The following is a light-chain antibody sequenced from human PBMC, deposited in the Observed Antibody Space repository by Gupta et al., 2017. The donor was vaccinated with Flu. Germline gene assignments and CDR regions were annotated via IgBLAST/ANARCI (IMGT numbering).Light chain of an antibody. Sequence: QSVLTQPPSASGTPGQRVTISCSGRSSNIGSNTVNWYQQPPGTAPNLLIYSNNQRHSGVPERVSGSKSGTSAAMAISGLQSEEEADYYCEAWEDSRNGLYVFGTGTKVTVL. V-gene: IGLV1-44*01. CDR1: SSNIGSNT. CDR2: SNN. J-gene: IGLJ1*01. CDR3: EAWEDSRNGLYV.